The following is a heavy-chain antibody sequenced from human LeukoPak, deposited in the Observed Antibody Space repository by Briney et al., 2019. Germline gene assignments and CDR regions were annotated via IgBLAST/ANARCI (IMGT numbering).Heavy chain of an antibody. J-gene: IGHJ6*03. V-gene: IGHV4-39*01. CDR2: MSYSGST. D-gene: IGHD3-10*01. CDR1: GDSVSRENYF. CDR3: AGGVILWFGESYMDV. Sequence: TSETLSLTCTISGDSVSRENYFWGWIRQPPGKGLEWIVSMSYSGSTYYNPALKSRATISVATSKTQFSLKLSSVTAADTAVYYCAGGVILWFGESYMDVWGKGTTVTISS.